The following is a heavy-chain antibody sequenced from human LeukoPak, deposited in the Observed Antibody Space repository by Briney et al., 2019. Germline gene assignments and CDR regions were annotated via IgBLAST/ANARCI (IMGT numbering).Heavy chain of an antibody. CDR2: ISGSGGST. CDR1: GFPFSSFG. D-gene: IGHD1-26*01. J-gene: IGHJ4*02. CDR3: AKDGDSGSYYPEELDY. Sequence: GRSLRLSCAASGFPFSSFGMHWVRQAPGKGLEWVSAISGSGGSTYYADSVKGRFTISRDNSKNTLYLQMNSLRAEDTAVYYCAKDGDSGSYYPEELDYWGQGTLVTVSS. V-gene: IGHV3-23*01.